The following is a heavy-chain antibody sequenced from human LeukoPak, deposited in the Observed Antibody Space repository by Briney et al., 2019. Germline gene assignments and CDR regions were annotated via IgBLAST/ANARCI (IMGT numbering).Heavy chain of an antibody. V-gene: IGHV3-48*04. D-gene: IGHD2-2*01. Sequence: PGGSLRLSCAASGFTFSSYSMNWVRQAPGKGLEWVSYISSSSSTIYYADSVKGRFTISRDNAKNSLYLQMNSLRAEDTAVYYCARGQDCSSTSCYLDYWGQGTLVTVSS. CDR2: ISSSSSTI. J-gene: IGHJ4*02. CDR3: ARGQDCSSTSCYLDY. CDR1: GFTFSSYS.